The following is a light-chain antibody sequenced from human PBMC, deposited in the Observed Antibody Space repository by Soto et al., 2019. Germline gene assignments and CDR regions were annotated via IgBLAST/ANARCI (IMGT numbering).Light chain of an antibody. V-gene: IGLV2-8*01. J-gene: IGLJ1*01. CDR2: EVN. CDR3: SSYAGSSNV. CDR1: SSDVGGYNF. Sequence: QSALTQPRSVSGSPGQSVPISCTGTSSDVGGYNFVSWYQQHPGTAPKLLIYEVNKRPSGVPDRFSGSKSGNTASLTVSGLQAEDEADYYCSSYAGSSNVFGTGTKLTVL.